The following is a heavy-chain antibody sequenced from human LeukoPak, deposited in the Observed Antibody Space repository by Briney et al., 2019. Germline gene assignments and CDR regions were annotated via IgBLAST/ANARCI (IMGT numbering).Heavy chain of an antibody. CDR1: GFTFSHYG. J-gene: IGHJ4*02. Sequence: TGGSLRLSCATSGFTFSHYGMYWVRQAPGKGLEWVAVIWSDGSNRYYGDPVKGRFTISRDNFQSTVYLQMNSLRAEDTAVYYCAKDAQRGFDYSNSLDNWGQGTLVTVSS. CDR2: IWSDGSNR. D-gene: IGHD4-11*01. V-gene: IGHV3-33*06. CDR3: AKDAQRGFDYSNSLDN.